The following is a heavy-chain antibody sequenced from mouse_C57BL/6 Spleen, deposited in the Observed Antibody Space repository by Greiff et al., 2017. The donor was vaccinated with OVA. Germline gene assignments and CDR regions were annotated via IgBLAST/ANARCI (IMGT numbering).Heavy chain of an antibody. D-gene: IGHD1-1*01. CDR3: ARSGFITTVVATPYFDY. Sequence: VKLQQPGAELVKPGASVKLSCKASGYTFTSYWMQWVKQRPGQGLEWIGEIDPSDSYTNYNQKFKGKATLTVDTSSSTAYMQLSSLTSEDSAVYYCARSGFITTVVATPYFDYWGQGTTLTVSS. CDR2: IDPSDSYT. V-gene: IGHV1-50*01. J-gene: IGHJ2*01. CDR1: GYTFTSYW.